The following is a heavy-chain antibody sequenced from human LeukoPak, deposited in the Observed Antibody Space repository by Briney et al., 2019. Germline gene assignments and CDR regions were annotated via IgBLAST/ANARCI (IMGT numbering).Heavy chain of an antibody. CDR1: GFTFSSYA. Sequence: GGSLRLSCAASGFTFSSYAMSWVRQAPGEGLEWVSGISGSGGSTYYADSVKGRFTISRDNSKNTLYLQMNSLRAEDTAVYYCAKAGYDSSGYYRKQSFDYWGQGTLVTVSS. V-gene: IGHV3-23*01. CDR3: AKAGYDSSGYYRKQSFDY. D-gene: IGHD3-22*01. CDR2: ISGSGGST. J-gene: IGHJ4*02.